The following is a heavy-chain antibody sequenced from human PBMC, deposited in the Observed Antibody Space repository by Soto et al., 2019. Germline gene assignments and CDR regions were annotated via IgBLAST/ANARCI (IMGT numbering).Heavy chain of an antibody. V-gene: IGHV2-5*02. Sequence: QITLNESGPTQVKPRQTLTLTCTFSGFSLTTSGVGVGWIRQSPGKAPEWLALIYWDDDKRYRPSLKSRLTITKATSKIQVVLTMADLDPADTATYYCAHRVLRTVFGLVTTTAIYFDFWGQGTPVAVSS. CDR1: GFSLTTSGVG. CDR3: AHRVLRTVFGLVTTTAIYFDF. CDR2: IYWDDDK. D-gene: IGHD3-3*01. J-gene: IGHJ4*02.